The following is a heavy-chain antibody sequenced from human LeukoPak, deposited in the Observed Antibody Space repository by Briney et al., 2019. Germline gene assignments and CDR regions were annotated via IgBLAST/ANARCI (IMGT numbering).Heavy chain of an antibody. CDR2: INHSGST. J-gene: IGHJ4*02. CDR1: GVPFRGYF. D-gene: IGHD6-13*01. CDR3: AAAAGTRYFDY. V-gene: IGHV4-34*01. Sequence: SETLSLTCAVYGVPFRGYFWSWIRQPPGKGLEWIGEINHSGSTNYNPSLKSRVTISVDTSKNQFSLKLSSVTAADTAVYYCAAAAGTRYFDYWGQGTLVTVSS.